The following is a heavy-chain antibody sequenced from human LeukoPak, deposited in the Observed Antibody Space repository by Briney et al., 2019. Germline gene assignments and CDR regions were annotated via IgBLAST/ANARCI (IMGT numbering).Heavy chain of an antibody. CDR3: ARDNGENYHTAFDY. CDR2: IHGDGRTT. Sequence: GGSLRLSCAASGFTFSSYWIHWVRQVPGKGLVLVSRIHGDGRTTTYADSVKGRFTISRDNAKNTLYLQMNSLRAEDTAVYYCARDNGENYHTAFDYWGQGTLVTVSS. V-gene: IGHV3-74*01. CDR1: GFTFSSYW. J-gene: IGHJ4*02. D-gene: IGHD2-8*01.